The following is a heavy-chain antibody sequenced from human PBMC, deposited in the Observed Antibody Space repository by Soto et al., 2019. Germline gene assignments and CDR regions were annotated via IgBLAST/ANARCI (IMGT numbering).Heavy chain of an antibody. CDR1: GGTFSRHA. V-gene: IGHV1-69*01. CDR2: IIPIFGTA. Sequence: QVQLVQSGAEVRKPGSSVKVSCKASGGTFSRHAISWVRQAPGQGLEWMGGIIPIFGTANHAQKFQGRGTIIADESTSTVYMELRSLRSEDTAMYYCARGWGYDSNDYYYAYWGQGTLVIVSS. D-gene: IGHD3-22*01. CDR3: ARGWGYDSNDYYYAY. J-gene: IGHJ4*02.